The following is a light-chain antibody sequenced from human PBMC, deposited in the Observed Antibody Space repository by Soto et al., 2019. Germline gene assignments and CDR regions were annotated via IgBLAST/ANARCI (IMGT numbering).Light chain of an antibody. CDR3: GSWDSSLSAYV. Sequence: QSVLTHPPSVSAAPGQKVTISCPGSSSNIGGNSVSWYQQLPGPAPKLLIYDDNKRPSGIPDRFSGSKSGTSATLGITGFQTGDEADYYCGSWDSSLSAYVFGTGTKATV. V-gene: IGLV1-51*01. CDR2: DDN. CDR1: SSNIGGNS. J-gene: IGLJ1*01.